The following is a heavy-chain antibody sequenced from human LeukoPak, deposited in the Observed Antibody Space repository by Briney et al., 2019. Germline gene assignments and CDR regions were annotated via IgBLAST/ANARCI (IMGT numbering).Heavy chain of an antibody. Sequence: SETLSLTCTVSGGSISSSSYYWAWIRQPPGKGLEWIGSIYYSGSTDYNPSLKSRVTKSVDTSKNQFSLKLNSVTAADTAVYYCARGGDYGDLRYFDYWGQGTLVTVSS. CDR1: GGSISSSSYY. V-gene: IGHV4-39*07. D-gene: IGHD4-17*01. CDR2: IYYSGST. CDR3: ARGGDYGDLRYFDY. J-gene: IGHJ4*02.